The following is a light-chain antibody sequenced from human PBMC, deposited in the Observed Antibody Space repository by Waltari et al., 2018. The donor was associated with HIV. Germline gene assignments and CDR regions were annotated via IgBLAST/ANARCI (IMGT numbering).Light chain of an antibody. CDR3: SSYAGSAVV. CDR1: GNDVGGYNY. V-gene: IGLV2-8*01. CDR2: DVT. J-gene: IGLJ2*01. Sequence: QSALTQPPSASGSPGQSVTISCTGTGNDVGGYNYVSWYQLHPGKAPKLLIYDVTKRPSGGLDRFSCSKSGNTASLTVSGLQGADEADYYCSSYAGSAVVFGGGTKLTVL.